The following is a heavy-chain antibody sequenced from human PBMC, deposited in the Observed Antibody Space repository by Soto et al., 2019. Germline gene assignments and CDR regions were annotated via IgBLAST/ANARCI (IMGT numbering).Heavy chain of an antibody. CDR1: GGSISSCY. V-gene: IGHV4-59*01. J-gene: IGHJ5*02. CDR2: IYYSGST. CDR3: AREYSSSSDWFDP. D-gene: IGHD6-6*01. Sequence: PSETLSLTCTVSGGSISSCYWSWIRQPPGKGLEWIGYIYYSGSTNYNPSLKSRVTIPVDTSKNQFSLKLSSVTAADTAVYYCAREYSSSSDWFDPWGQGTLVTVSS.